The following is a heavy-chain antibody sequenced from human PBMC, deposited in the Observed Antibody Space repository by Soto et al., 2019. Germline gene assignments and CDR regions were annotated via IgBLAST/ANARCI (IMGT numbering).Heavy chain of an antibody. CDR3: ARDELGGYCDY. Sequence: GGSLRLSCAASGFTFSNYEMNWVRQAPGKGLEWVSYISSSGSNIYYADSVKGRFTVSRDNAKNSLNLQMNSLRDEDTAVYYCARDELGGYCDYGGQGTLVTVSS. V-gene: IGHV3-48*03. D-gene: IGHD6-6*01. J-gene: IGHJ4*03. CDR2: ISSSGSNI. CDR1: GFTFSNYE.